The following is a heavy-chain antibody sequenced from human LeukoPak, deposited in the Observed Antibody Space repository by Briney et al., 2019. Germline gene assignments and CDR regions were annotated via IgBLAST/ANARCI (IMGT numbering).Heavy chain of an antibody. D-gene: IGHD6-6*01. CDR3: ARVKQLAPGYYYYYMDV. CDR1: GDSINSVEFF. Sequence: PSQTLSLTCTVSGDSINSVEFFWAWIRQPPGKGLEWIGDIHYSGNTRYSPFLKSRVIISIATSRTQFSLTLSSVTAADTAVYYCARVKQLAPGYYYYYMDVWGKGTTVTVSS. V-gene: IGHV4-30-4*01. CDR2: IHYSGNT. J-gene: IGHJ6*03.